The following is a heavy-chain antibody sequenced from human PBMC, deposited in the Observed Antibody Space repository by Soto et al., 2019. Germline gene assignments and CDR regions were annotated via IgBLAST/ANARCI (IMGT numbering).Heavy chain of an antibody. CDR3: ARGALINTIFGVARPSYYYGMDV. CDR2: ISYDGSNK. Sequence: PGGSLRLSCAASGFTFSSYAMHWVRQAPGKGLEWVAVISYDGSNKYYADSVKGRFTISRDNSKNTLYLQMNSLRAEDTAVYYCARGALINTIFGVARPSYYYGMDVWGQGTTVTVSS. V-gene: IGHV3-30-3*01. D-gene: IGHD3-3*01. CDR1: GFTFSSYA. J-gene: IGHJ6*02.